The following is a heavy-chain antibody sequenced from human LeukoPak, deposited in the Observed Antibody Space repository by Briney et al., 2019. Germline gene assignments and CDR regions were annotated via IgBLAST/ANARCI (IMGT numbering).Heavy chain of an antibody. V-gene: IGHV3-23*01. CDR2: ISGSGGST. D-gene: IGHD4-17*01. CDR1: GFTFSSYA. J-gene: IGHJ6*02. CDR3: AKDLYGDYGYGMDV. Sequence: GSLRLSCAASGFTFSSYAMSWVREAPGKGLEWVSAISGSGGSTYYADSVKGRFTISRDNSKNTLYLQMNSLRAEDTAVYYCAKDLYGDYGYGMDVWGQGTTVTVSS.